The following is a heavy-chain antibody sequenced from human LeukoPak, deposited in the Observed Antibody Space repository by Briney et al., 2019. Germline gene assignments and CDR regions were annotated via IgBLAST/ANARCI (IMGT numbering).Heavy chain of an antibody. D-gene: IGHD1-26*01. V-gene: IGHV3-72*01. CDR2: IKNKANSYTT. CDR3: VRESGLVGTADAFDI. CDR1: GFPFSDPY. Sequence: GGSLRLSCAASGFPFSDPYLDWVRQAPGKGLEWVGRIKNKANSYTTYYAASVKGRFTISIDTSKNSLYLQMSTLKTAYTAVYYCVRESGLVGTADAFDIWGRGTMVTVSS. J-gene: IGHJ3*02.